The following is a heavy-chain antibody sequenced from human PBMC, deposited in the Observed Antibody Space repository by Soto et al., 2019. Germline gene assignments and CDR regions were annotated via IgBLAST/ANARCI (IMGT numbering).Heavy chain of an antibody. D-gene: IGHD2-8*01. CDR2: ISGSGGST. J-gene: IGHJ6*02. CDR3: AKDQGDIVLMVYAIPGNSYYYGMDV. Sequence: GGSLRLSCAASGFTFSSYAMSWVRQAPGKWLEWVSAISGSGGSTYYADSVKGRFTISRDNSKNTLYLQMNSLRAEDTAVYYCAKDQGDIVLMVYAIPGNSYYYGMDVWGQGTTVTVSS. CDR1: GFTFSSYA. V-gene: IGHV3-23*01.